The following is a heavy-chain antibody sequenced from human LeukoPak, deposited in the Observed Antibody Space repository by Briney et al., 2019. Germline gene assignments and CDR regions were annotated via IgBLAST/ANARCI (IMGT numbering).Heavy chain of an antibody. CDR2: INHSGST. V-gene: IGHV4-34*01. Sequence: SETLSLTCAVYGGSFSGYYWSWIRQPPGKGLEWIGEINHSGSTNYNPSLKSRVTISVDTSKNQFSLKLSSVTAADTAVYYCARGGKLWSPAFDYWGQGTLVTVSS. CDR1: GGSFSGYY. D-gene: IGHD5-18*01. CDR3: ARGGKLWSPAFDY. J-gene: IGHJ4*02.